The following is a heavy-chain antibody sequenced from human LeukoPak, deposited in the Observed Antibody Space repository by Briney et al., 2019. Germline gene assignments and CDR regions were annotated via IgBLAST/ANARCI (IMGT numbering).Heavy chain of an antibody. CDR2: IRQDGSDK. CDR3: VVYKYILSWSAFDF. V-gene: IGHV3-7*01. D-gene: IGHD6-13*01. CDR1: GFTSTTAW. Sequence: GGSLRLSCAISGFTSTTAWMTWVRQAPEKGLEWVADIRQDGSDKYYVDSVKGRFIISRDNAKKSVSLHMNNLRVEDTAVYYCVVYKYILSWSAFDFWGRGTMVTVSS. J-gene: IGHJ3*01.